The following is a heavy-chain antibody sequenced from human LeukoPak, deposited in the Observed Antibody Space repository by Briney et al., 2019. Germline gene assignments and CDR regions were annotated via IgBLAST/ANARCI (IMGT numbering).Heavy chain of an antibody. V-gene: IGHV4-61*02. CDR3: ARNGDSSGYYVDY. CDR2: MYTSGST. J-gene: IGHJ4*02. D-gene: IGHD3-22*01. CDR1: GGSISSGSYC. Sequence: SQTLPLTCTVSGGSISSGSYCWSWIRQPAGKGLEWIGRMYTSGSTNYNPSLKSRVTMSVDTSKNQLPLKLSSVTAADTAVYYCARNGDSSGYYVDYWGQGTLVTVSS.